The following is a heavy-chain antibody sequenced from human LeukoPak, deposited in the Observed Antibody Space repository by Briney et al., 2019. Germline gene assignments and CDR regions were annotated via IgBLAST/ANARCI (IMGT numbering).Heavy chain of an antibody. J-gene: IGHJ4*02. CDR1: GGSFSGYY. CDR2: INHSGSA. V-gene: IGHV4-34*01. D-gene: IGHD3-3*01. CDR3: ARARRDSGYYKVDY. Sequence: PSETLSLTCAVYGGSFSGYYWSWIRQPPGKELEWIGEINHSGSANYNPSLKSRVTLSIDKSKNQFSLNLSSVTAADTAVYYCARARRDSGYYKVDYWGQGTLVTVSS.